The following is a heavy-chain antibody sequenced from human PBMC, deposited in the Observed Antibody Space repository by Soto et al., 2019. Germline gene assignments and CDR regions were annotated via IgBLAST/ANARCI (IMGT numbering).Heavy chain of an antibody. J-gene: IGHJ4*02. D-gene: IGHD6-19*01. CDR1: GFTFSSYA. Sequence: GGSLRLSCAASGFTFSSYAMSWVRQAPGKGLEWVSAISGSGGSTYYADSVKGRFTISRDNSKNTLYLQMNSLRAEDTAVYYCAKYTYSSGWYHVALNYWGQGTLVTVSS. CDR2: ISGSGGST. CDR3: AKYTYSSGWYHVALNY. V-gene: IGHV3-23*01.